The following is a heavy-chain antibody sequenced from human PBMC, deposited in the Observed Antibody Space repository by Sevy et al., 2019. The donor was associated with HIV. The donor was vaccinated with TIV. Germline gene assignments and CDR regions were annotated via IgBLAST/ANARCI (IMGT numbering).Heavy chain of an antibody. CDR2: IKQDGSEK. CDR1: GLTFSSYW. J-gene: IGHJ4*02. V-gene: IGHV3-7*01. CDR3: AREGGNSGV. Sequence: GGSLRLSCAASGLTFSSYWMSWVRQAPGKGLEWVANIKQDGSEKYYVDSVKGRFTISRDNAKNSLYLQMNSLRAEDTAVYYCAREGGNSGVWGQGTLVTVSS. D-gene: IGHD4-4*01.